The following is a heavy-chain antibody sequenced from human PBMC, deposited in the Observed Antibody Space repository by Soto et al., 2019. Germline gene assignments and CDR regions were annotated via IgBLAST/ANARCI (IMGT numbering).Heavy chain of an antibody. V-gene: IGHV3-30-3*01. CDR3: ARDVWHCGSNSCYFYGMDV. Sequence: QVQLVESGGGLVQPGRSLRLSCAGSGFTFSTYSVHWVRQAPGKGLEWVAVVSSDGTRTYYADSVKGRLTISRDNSMDTMFMQMNSLRVEDTAVYYCARDVWHCGSNSCYFYGMDVWAQGTTVTVSS. CDR1: GFTFSTYS. CDR2: VSSDGTRT. J-gene: IGHJ6*02. D-gene: IGHD2-2*01.